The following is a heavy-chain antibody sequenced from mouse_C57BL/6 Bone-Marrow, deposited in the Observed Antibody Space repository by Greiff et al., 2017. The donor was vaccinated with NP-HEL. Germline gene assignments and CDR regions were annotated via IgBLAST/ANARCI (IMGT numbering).Heavy chain of an antibody. J-gene: IGHJ2*01. Sequence: ESGPGLVKPSQSLSLTCSVTGYSITSGYYWNWIRQFPGNKLEWMGYISYDGSNNYNPSLKNRISITRDTSKNQFFLKLNSVTTEDTATYYCARGDWRVDYWGQGTTLTVSS. D-gene: IGHD4-1*01. CDR2: ISYDGSN. V-gene: IGHV3-6*01. CDR1: GYSITSGYY. CDR3: ARGDWRVDY.